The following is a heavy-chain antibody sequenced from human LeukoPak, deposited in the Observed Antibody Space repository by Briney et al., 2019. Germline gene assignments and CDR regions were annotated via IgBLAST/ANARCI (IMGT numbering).Heavy chain of an antibody. V-gene: IGHV3-66*02. CDR2: IYSGCSR. CDR3: ARVQVAGLY. J-gene: IGHJ4*02. Sequence: GGSLRLSCAASGFTVSSNYMSWLRQAPGKGLEWVSVIYSGCSRYSADYAKGRFTTSRSISKNTLYLQMKSLRVEDTAVYYCARVQVAGLYWSQGRLVTVPS. CDR1: GFTVSSNY. D-gene: IGHD6-19*01.